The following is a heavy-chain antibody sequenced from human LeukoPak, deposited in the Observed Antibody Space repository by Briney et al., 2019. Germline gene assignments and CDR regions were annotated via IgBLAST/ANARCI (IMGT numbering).Heavy chain of an antibody. CDR1: GGSFSGYY. V-gene: IGHV4-34*01. Sequence: SETLSLTCAVYGGSFSGYYWSWIRQPPGKGLEWIGEINHSGSTNYNPSLKSRVTISVDTSNNQFSLKLSSVTAADTAVYYCARAEGYGDPNTLDYWGQGTLVTVSS. CDR3: ARAEGYGDPNTLDY. J-gene: IGHJ4*02. CDR2: INHSGST. D-gene: IGHD4-17*01.